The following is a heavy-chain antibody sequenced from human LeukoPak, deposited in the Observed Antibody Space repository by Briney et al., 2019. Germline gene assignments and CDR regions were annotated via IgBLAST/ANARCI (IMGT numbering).Heavy chain of an antibody. J-gene: IGHJ4*02. CDR2: IIPIFGTA. D-gene: IGHD1-26*01. Sequence: SVKVSCKASGGTFISYAISCVRQARGQGLEWMGGIIPIFGTANYAQKFQGRVTITADESTSTAYMELSSLRSEDTAVYYCASSRGTPKGSYFDYWGQGTLVTVSS. CDR1: GGTFISYA. V-gene: IGHV1-69*13. CDR3: ASSRGTPKGSYFDY.